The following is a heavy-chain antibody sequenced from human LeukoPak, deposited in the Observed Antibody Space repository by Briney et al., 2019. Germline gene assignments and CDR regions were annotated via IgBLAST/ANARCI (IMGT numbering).Heavy chain of an antibody. CDR2: INPKSGGT. D-gene: IGHD5-18*01. J-gene: IGHJ4*02. CDR1: GYTFTTHA. CDR3: ARGGWTGYNYGSLPEYYFDY. Sequence: GASVKVSCKASGYTFTTHAINWVRQAPGQGLEYMGWINPKSGGTNDAQKFQGRVTMTRDTSISTAYMELSRLRSDDTAVYYCARGGWTGYNYGSLPEYYFDYWGQGTLVTVSS. V-gene: IGHV1-2*02.